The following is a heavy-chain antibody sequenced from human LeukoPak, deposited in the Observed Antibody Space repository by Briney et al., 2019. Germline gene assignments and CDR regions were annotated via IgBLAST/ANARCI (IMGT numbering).Heavy chain of an antibody. D-gene: IGHD6-19*01. CDR3: ARSSGWYRGSWFDP. CDR2: INHSGST. V-gene: IGHV4-34*01. J-gene: IGHJ5*02. CDR1: GGSFSGYY. Sequence: SETLSLTCAVYGGSFSGYYWSWLRQPPGKGLEWIGEINHSGSTNYNPSLKSRVTISVDTSKNQFSLKLSSVTAADTAVYYCARSSGWYRGSWFDPWGQGTLVTVSS.